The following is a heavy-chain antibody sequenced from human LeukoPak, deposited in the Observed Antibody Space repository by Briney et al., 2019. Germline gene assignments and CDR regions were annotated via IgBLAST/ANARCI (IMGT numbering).Heavy chain of an antibody. J-gene: IGHJ4*02. V-gene: IGHV3-21*01. D-gene: IGHD1-26*01. CDR2: ISSSSSYI. CDR1: GLTFSSYS. CDR3: ARDLGYSGSYYHPEFFDY. Sequence: GGSLRLSCAASGLTFSSYSMNWVRQAPGKGLEWVSSISSSSSYIYYADSVKGRFTISRDNAKNSLYLQMNSLRAEDTAVYYCARDLGYSGSYYHPEFFDYWGQGTLVTVSS.